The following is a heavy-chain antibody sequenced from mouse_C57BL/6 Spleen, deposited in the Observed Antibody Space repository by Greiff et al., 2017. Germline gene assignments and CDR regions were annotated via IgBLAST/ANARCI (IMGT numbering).Heavy chain of an antibody. V-gene: IGHV1-76*01. CDR1: GYTFTDYY. CDR3: ARDYYAAY. D-gene: IGHD1-1*01. J-gene: IGHJ3*01. Sequence: VQLQQSGAELVRPGASVKLSCKASGYTFTDYYINWVKQRPGQGLEWIARIYPGSGNTYYNEKFKGKATLTAEKSSSTAYMQLSSLTSEDSAVYFCARDYYAAYWGQGTLVTVSA. CDR2: IYPGSGNT.